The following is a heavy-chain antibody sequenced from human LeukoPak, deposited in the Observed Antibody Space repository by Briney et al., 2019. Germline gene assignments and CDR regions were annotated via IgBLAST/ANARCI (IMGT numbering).Heavy chain of an antibody. V-gene: IGHV3-30*02. CDR2: IRYDGSNK. J-gene: IGHJ4*02. D-gene: IGHD5-12*01. CDR3: AKGKEGWLRLFDY. CDR1: GFTFSSYG. Sequence: HPGGSLRLSCAASGFTFSSYGMHWVRQAPGKGLEWVAFIRYDGSNKYYADSVKGRFTISRDNSKNTLYLQMNSLRAEDTAVYYCAKGKEGWLRLFDYWGQGTLVTVSS.